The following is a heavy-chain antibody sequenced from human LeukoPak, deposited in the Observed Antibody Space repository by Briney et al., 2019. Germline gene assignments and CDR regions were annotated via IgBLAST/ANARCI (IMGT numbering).Heavy chain of an antibody. V-gene: IGHV4-39*01. D-gene: IGHD4-23*01. J-gene: IGHJ4*02. CDR3: ARTGDYGGNTVSAYPSSRPLDY. CDR1: GGSISSSSYY. CDR2: IYYSGST. Sequence: SETLSLTCTASGGSISSSSYYWGWIRQPPGKGLEWIGSIYYSGSTYYNPSLKSRVTISVDTSKNQFSLKLSSVTAADTAVYYCARTGDYGGNTVSAYPSSRPLDYWGQGTLVTVSS.